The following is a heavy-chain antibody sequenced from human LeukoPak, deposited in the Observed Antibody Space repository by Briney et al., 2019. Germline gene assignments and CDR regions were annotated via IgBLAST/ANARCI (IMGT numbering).Heavy chain of an antibody. V-gene: IGHV3-23*01. D-gene: IGHD5-18*01. CDR2: ISGSGGST. Sequence: TGGSLRLSCAASGFTFSSYAMSWVRQAPGKGLEWVSAISGSGGSTYYADSVKGRFTISRDNSKNTLYLQMNSLRAEDTAVYYCAKGYSYGFLYDAFDIWGQGTMVTVSS. CDR3: AKGYSYGFLYDAFDI. J-gene: IGHJ3*02. CDR1: GFTFSSYA.